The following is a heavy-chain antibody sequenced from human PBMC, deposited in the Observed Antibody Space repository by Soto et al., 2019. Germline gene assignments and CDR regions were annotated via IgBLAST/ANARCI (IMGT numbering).Heavy chain of an antibody. CDR3: ARARAGSFAFDI. Sequence: QVQLVQSGAEVKKPGASLKVSCKTSGYTFSNYGINWVRQAPGQGLEWMGWISPHNGNTNSAQRLQGRVTMTTDTSMNTAYLELRSLSFDDTAVYYCARARAGSFAFDIWGQGTLVTVSS. J-gene: IGHJ3*02. CDR1: GYTFSNYG. CDR2: ISPHNGNT. V-gene: IGHV1-18*01. D-gene: IGHD1-26*01.